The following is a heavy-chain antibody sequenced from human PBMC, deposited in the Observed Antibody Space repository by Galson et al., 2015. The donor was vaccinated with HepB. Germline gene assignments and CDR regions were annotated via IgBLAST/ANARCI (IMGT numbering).Heavy chain of an antibody. V-gene: IGHV2-5*02. Sequence: PALVNPTQTLTLTCTFSGFSLSTSGVGVGWIRQPPGEALEWLALIYWDDDKRYSPSLKSRLTITKDTSRNQVVLTMANMDPVDTATYYCAHPSGYGIFDYWGQGTLVTVSS. CDR1: GFSLSTSGVG. D-gene: IGHD5-12*01. CDR3: AHPSGYGIFDY. J-gene: IGHJ4*02. CDR2: IYWDDDK.